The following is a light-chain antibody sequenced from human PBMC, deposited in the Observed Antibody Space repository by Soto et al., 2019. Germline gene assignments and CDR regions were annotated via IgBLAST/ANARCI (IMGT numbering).Light chain of an antibody. CDR1: QSVSSN. CDR2: GAS. J-gene: IGKJ5*01. V-gene: IGKV3-15*01. Sequence: EIVMTQSPATLSVSPWERAALSCMASQSVSSNLAWYQQKPGQAPRLLIYGASTRATGIPARFSGSGSGTEFTLTISSPQSEDFAIYYCQQYNNWPPITFGQGTRLEIK. CDR3: QQYNNWPPIT.